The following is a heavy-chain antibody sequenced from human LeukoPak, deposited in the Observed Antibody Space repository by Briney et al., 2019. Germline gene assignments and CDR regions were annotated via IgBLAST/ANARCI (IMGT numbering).Heavy chain of an antibody. D-gene: IGHD2-15*01. Sequence: GGSLRLSCAASGFTFSSYAMSWVRQAPGEGLEWVSAISGSGGSTYYADSVKGRFTISRDNSKNTLYLQMNSLRAEDTAVYYCAKDLILSPAGDYWGQGTLVTVSS. CDR3: AKDLILSPAGDY. CDR1: GFTFSSYA. CDR2: ISGSGGST. V-gene: IGHV3-23*01. J-gene: IGHJ4*02.